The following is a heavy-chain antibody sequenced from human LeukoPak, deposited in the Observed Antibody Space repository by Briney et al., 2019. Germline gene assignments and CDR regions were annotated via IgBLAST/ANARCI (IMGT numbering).Heavy chain of an antibody. D-gene: IGHD2-2*01. V-gene: IGHV4-34*01. Sequence: PSETLSLTCAVFGGSFSGYYWSWIRQPPGKGLEWIGEINHSGSTNYNPSLKSRVTISVETSKNQFSLKLSSVTAADTAVYYCARSSYCSSTSCYEGDYWGQGTLVTVSS. CDR2: INHSGST. CDR1: GGSFSGYY. J-gene: IGHJ4*02. CDR3: ARSSYCSSTSCYEGDY.